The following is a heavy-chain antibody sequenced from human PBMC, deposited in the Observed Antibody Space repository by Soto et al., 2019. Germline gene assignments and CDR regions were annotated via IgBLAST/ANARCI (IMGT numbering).Heavy chain of an antibody. CDR1: GFTFSNAR. V-gene: IGHV3-15*01. CDR3: TTYDYILGGARYRWAY. D-gene: IGHD3-16*02. J-gene: IGHJ4*02. Sequence: EVQLVESGGGFVKPGGSLILSCAASGFTFSNARMSWVRQAPGKGLEWVARIKSKIDGGTTDHAAPVKGRFTISRDDSKNTLYLQMNSLETEDTAVYYCTTYDYILGGARYRWAYWGQGALVTVSS. CDR2: IKSKIDGGTT.